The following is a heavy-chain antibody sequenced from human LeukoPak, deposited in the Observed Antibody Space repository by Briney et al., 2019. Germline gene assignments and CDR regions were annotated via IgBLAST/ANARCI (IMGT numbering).Heavy chain of an antibody. V-gene: IGHV3-74*01. Sequence: GGSLRLSCAVSGLIFSHYSMHWVRQAPGKGLLWVSGINGDGSSASYGNSVKGRFTISRDNAKNTLFLQVNSLTVEDTAVYYCARAFHFGDFFDYWGQGALVTVSS. CDR1: GLIFSHYS. J-gene: IGHJ4*02. CDR3: ARAFHFGDFFDY. CDR2: INGDGSSA. D-gene: IGHD4-17*01.